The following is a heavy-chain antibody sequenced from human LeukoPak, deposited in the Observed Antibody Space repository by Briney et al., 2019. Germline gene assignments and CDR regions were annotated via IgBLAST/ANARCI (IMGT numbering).Heavy chain of an antibody. V-gene: IGHV3-30*02. CDR3: AKDLMPRKRESWNRIPAAGPQPPDY. Sequence: GGSLRLSCAASGFTFSSYGTHWVRQAPGKGLEWVSFIRYDGTIKYYADSVKGRFTISRDNSKNTMYLQMNSVRPEDTAVYYCAKDLMPRKRESWNRIPAAGPQPPDYWGQGTLVTVSS. CDR2: IRYDGTIK. J-gene: IGHJ4*02. CDR1: GFTFSSYG. D-gene: IGHD6-13*01.